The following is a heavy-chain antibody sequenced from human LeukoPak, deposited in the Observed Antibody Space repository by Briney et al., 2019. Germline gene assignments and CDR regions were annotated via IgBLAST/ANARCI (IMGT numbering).Heavy chain of an antibody. D-gene: IGHD2-2*01. J-gene: IGHJ5*02. CDR3: ARRLTQYDCFDP. V-gene: IGHV6-1*01. CDR2: TYYRSTWYN. CDR1: GDSVSSNSVT. Sequence: SQTLSLTCALSGDSVSSNSVTWNWIRQSPSRGLEWLGRTYYRSTWYNDYAVSVRGRITVNPDTSKNQFSLHLNSVTPEDTAVYYCARRLTQYDCFDPWGQGVLVTVSS.